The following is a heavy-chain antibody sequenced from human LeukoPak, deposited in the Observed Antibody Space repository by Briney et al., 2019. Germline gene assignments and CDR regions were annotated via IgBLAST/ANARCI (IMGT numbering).Heavy chain of an antibody. D-gene: IGHD4-17*01. CDR1: GYTFTFHY. Sequence: ASVKVSCKASGYTFTFHYLHWVRQAPGQGLEWMGWINPDSGDTHYAQRFQGRVSVTRDTSITTAYLDLNTLTSDDSAMYLCARETAVTTAIHLNHFDLWGQGTLITVSS. V-gene: IGHV1-2*02. CDR3: ARETAVTTAIHLNHFDL. CDR2: INPDSGDT. J-gene: IGHJ4*02.